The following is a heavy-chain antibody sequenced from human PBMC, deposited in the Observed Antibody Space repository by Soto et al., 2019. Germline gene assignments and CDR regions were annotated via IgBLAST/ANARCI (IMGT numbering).Heavy chain of an antibody. J-gene: IGHJ1*01. CDR2: ISGSGGST. CDR3: AKVPSDSSGWYNWYFQH. D-gene: IGHD6-19*01. V-gene: IGHV3-23*01. Sequence: GGSLRLSCAASGFTFSSYAMSWVRQAPGKGLEWVSAISGSGGSTYYADSVKGRFTISRDNSKNTLYLQMNSLRAEDTAVYYCAKVPSDSSGWYNWYFQHWGQGTLVTVSS. CDR1: GFTFSSYA.